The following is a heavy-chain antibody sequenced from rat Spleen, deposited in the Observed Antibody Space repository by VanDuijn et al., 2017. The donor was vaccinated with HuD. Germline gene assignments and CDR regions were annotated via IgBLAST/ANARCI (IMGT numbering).Heavy chain of an antibody. CDR3: IRDFGDY. V-gene: IGHV2-15*01. J-gene: IGHJ2*01. CDR2: IWDDETT. CDR1: GFSLTSYG. D-gene: IGHD4-3*01. Sequence: QVQLKESGPGLMQPSQTLSLTCTVSGFSLTSYGVSWIRQPPGKGLEWMGGIWDDETTDYNSALKSRLTISRDTSKSQVFLKMNSLQTDDTAIYFCIRDFGDYWGQGVMVTVSS.